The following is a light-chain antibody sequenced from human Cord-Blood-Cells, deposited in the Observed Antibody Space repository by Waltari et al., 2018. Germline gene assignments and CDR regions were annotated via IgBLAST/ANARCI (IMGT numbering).Light chain of an antibody. V-gene: IGLV2-14*01. CDR3: SSYTSSSTWV. J-gene: IGLJ3*02. CDR2: DVS. Sequence: QSALTQPASVSGSPGQSIPLSCPGTSRDVGGYNYVSWYQQHPGKAPKLMIYDVSNRPSGVSNRFSGSKSGNTASLTISGLQAEDEADYYCSSYTSSSTWVFGGGTKLTVL. CDR1: SRDVGGYNY.